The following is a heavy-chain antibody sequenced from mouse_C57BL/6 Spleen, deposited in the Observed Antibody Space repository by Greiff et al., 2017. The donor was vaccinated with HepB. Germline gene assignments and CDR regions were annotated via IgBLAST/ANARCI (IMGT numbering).Heavy chain of an antibody. Sequence: GQVVESEGGLVQPGSSMKLSCTASGFTFRDYYMAWVRQVPEKGLEWVANINYDGSSTYYLDSLKSRFIISRDNAKNILYLQMSSLKSEDTATYYCARDRDRDYAMDYWGQGTSVTVSS. J-gene: IGHJ4*01. CDR3: ARDRDRDYAMDY. V-gene: IGHV5-16*01. D-gene: IGHD3-3*01. CDR1: GFTFRDYY. CDR2: INYDGSST.